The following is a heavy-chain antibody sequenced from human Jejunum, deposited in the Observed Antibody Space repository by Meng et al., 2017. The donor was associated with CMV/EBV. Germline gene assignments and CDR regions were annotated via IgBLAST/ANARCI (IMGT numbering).Heavy chain of an antibody. Sequence: SGYTFNSSDIDWVRQATGQGIEWMGWMNPNNGNTGYGQKFQGRVTLTRNTAISTAYMELSSLRSEDTAVYYCLLNPRRVGHGMDVWGQGTTVTVSS. CDR1: GYTFNSSD. J-gene: IGHJ6*02. V-gene: IGHV1-8*01. CDR2: MNPNNGNT. CDR3: LLNPRRVGHGMDV.